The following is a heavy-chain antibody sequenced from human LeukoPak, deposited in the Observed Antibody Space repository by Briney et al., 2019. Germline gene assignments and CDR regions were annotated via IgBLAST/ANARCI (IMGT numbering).Heavy chain of an antibody. J-gene: IGHJ3*01. D-gene: IGHD3-10*01. Sequence: ASVKVSCKASGYTFTDYYIHWVRQAPGHGLEWLGWMNVKTGATSSAQRFPGRFTMTRDTSIGTASMEFSSLTSDDTALYYCARGMWFDTLFSAFDVWGQGTMVSVSS. CDR1: GYTFTDYY. CDR2: MNVKTGAT. V-gene: IGHV1-2*02. CDR3: ARGMWFDTLFSAFDV.